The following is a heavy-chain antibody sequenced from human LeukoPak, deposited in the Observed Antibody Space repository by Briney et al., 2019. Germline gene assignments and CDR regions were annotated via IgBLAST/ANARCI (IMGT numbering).Heavy chain of an antibody. CDR2: ISYDGSNK. CDR3: ARDLSGKTPDY. D-gene: IGHD1-14*01. Sequence: GGSLRLSCAASGFTFSSYAMRWVRQAPGKGLEWVAVISYDGSNKYYADSVKGRFTISRDNSKNTLYLQMNSLRAEDTAVYYCARDLSGKTPDYWGQGTLVTVSS. V-gene: IGHV3-30-3*01. CDR1: GFTFSSYA. J-gene: IGHJ4*02.